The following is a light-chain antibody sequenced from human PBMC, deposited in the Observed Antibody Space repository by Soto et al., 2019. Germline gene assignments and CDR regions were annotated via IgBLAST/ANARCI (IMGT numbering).Light chain of an antibody. CDR3: SSKTSSSALVV. J-gene: IGLJ3*02. CDR2: DVS. V-gene: IGLV2-14*03. CDR1: SSDVGGYNF. Sequence: QSALTQPASVSGSPEQSITISCTGTSSDVGGYNFVSWYQQHPGKAPKLIIYDVSYRPSGVSNRFSGSKSANTASLTISGLQAEDEADYYCSSKTSSSALVVFGGGTQLTVL.